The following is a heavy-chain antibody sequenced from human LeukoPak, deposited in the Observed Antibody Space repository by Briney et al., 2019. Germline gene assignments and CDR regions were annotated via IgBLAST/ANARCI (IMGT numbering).Heavy chain of an antibody. Sequence: ASVKVSCKASGYTFTGYYMHWVRQAPGQGLEWMGWINPNSGGTNYAQKFQGRVTMTRDTSISTAYMELSRLRSDDTAVYYCARDADGATPFDYWGQGTLVTASS. J-gene: IGHJ4*02. D-gene: IGHD1-26*01. CDR2: INPNSGGT. V-gene: IGHV1-2*02. CDR3: ARDADGATPFDY. CDR1: GYTFTGYY.